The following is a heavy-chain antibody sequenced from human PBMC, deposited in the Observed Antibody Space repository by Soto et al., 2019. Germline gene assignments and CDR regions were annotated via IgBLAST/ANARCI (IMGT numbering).Heavy chain of an antibody. D-gene: IGHD1-26*01. CDR1: GFTFSSYS. CDR3: ARRDPGAYFQH. CDR2: ITSSSTYM. Sequence: GGSLSLSCAASGFTFSSYSMNWVRQAPGKGLEWVSSITSSSTYMYYADSVKGRFTISRDNAKNSLYLQMNSLRAEDTAVYYCARRDPGAYFQHWGQGTLVTVSS. V-gene: IGHV3-21*01. J-gene: IGHJ1*01.